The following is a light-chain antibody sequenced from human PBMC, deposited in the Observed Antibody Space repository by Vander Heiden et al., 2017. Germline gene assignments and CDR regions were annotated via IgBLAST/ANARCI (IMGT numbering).Light chain of an antibody. V-gene: IGKV3-15*01. CDR1: QSVSSN. CDR3: HQYNSWPRT. CDR2: GAS. Sequence: EMVMTQSPATLSVSPGERATLSCRASQSVSSNLAWYQQKPGQAPRLLIDGASTRATGIPARFSGSGSGTEFALTSSSLQSEDFALYYCHQYNSWPRTFGQGTKVEIK. J-gene: IGKJ1*01.